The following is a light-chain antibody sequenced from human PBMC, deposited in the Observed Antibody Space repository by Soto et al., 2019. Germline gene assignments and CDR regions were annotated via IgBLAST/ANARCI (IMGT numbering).Light chain of an antibody. V-gene: IGKV3-20*01. Sequence: EVVLTQSPGTLSLSPGGRATLSCRTSQSVVNYQLAWYRQKPGQAPRLLIYNTFHRATGIPDRFSGTGSETDFTLTISRLEPEDFAVYHCQQYGALPPTFGQGTKVDIK. CDR1: QSVVNYQ. CDR2: NTF. CDR3: QQYGALPPT. J-gene: IGKJ1*01.